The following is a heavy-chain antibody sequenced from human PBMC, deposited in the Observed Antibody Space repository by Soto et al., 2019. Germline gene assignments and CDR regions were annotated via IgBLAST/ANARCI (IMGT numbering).Heavy chain of an antibody. CDR3: VKLTDS. CDR2: ISPTGVNT. Sequence: PGGSLRLSCSASGFTFSSYDVHWVRQAPGKGLEFVAGISPTGVNTYYADSVKGRSTISRDNSKNTLYLQMSSLRPDDTALYYCVKLTDSWGQGXLVTVHS. V-gene: IGHV3-64D*06. J-gene: IGHJ4*02. CDR1: GFTFSSYD. D-gene: IGHD3-9*01.